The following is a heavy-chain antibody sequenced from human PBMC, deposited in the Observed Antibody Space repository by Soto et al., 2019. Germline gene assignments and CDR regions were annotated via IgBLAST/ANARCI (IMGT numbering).Heavy chain of an antibody. J-gene: IGHJ6*02. D-gene: IGHD3-16*01. Sequence: GESLKISCKHSGYRISTYWISWVRQMPGKGLEWMGRIDPSDSYTNYSPSFQGHVTLSLDKSISTVYLQWRSLKASDTAIYYCATHGVRYYFYGMDVWGHGTMVTVSS. CDR1: GYRISTYW. CDR3: ATHGVRYYFYGMDV. V-gene: IGHV5-10-1*01. CDR2: IDPSDSYT.